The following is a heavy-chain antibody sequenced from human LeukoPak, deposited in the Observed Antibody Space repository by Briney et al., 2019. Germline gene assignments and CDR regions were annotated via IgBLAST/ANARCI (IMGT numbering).Heavy chain of an antibody. J-gene: IGHJ4*02. D-gene: IGHD3-10*01. V-gene: IGHV3-11*01. Sequence: LSLTCTVSGGSISSSSYYWGWIRQPPGKGLEWVSYISSSGNHIYYADSVKGRFTISRDNAGNSLSLQMNSLRAADTAVYYCVREMSYYDSGTYYSSFDYWGQGTLVTVSS. CDR1: GGSISSSSYY. CDR3: VREMSYYDSGTYYSSFDY. CDR2: ISSSGNHI.